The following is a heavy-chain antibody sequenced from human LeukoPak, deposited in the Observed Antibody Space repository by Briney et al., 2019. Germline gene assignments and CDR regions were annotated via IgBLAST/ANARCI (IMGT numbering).Heavy chain of an antibody. CDR1: GGSFSGYY. CDR2: INHSGST. J-gene: IGHJ4*02. V-gene: IGHV4-34*01. D-gene: IGHD3-3*01. CDR3: ARQTYMGFWSGYYSYGGFDY. Sequence: PSETLSLTCAVYGGSFSGYYWSWIRQPPGKGLEWIGEINHSGSTNYNPSLKSRVAISVDTSKNQFSLKLSSVTAADTAVYYCARQTYMGFWSGYYSYGGFDYWGQGTLVTVSS.